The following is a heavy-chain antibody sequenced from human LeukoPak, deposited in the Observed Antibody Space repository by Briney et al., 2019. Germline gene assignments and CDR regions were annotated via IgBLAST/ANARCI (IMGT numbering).Heavy chain of an antibody. CDR3: ARRRGVTFGDFDY. D-gene: IGHD3-10*01. V-gene: IGHV3-23*01. Sequence: GGSLRLSCAASGFTFSSYAMSWVRQAPGKGLEWVSSFSGSGGSIYYADSVKGRFTISRANSKNTLYLQMNSLRAEDTAVYYCARRRGVTFGDFDYWGQGTLVTVSS. CDR2: FSGSGGSI. CDR1: GFTFSSYA. J-gene: IGHJ4*02.